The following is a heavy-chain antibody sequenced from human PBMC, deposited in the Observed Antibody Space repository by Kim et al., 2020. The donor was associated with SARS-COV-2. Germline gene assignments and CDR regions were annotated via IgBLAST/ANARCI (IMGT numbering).Heavy chain of an antibody. V-gene: IGHV1-3*01. D-gene: IGHD3-16*01. Sequence: ASVKVSCKTSGHFFTSYSIHWVRQAPGQGLEWMGGIDCGNGNTIYSQKFQGRVTFTTDTSASTAYMELSFLRSEDSAVYYCLGGFYFDYWGQGPLVTVSS. J-gene: IGHJ4*02. CDR3: LGGFYFDY. CDR1: GHFFTSYS. CDR2: IDCGNGNT.